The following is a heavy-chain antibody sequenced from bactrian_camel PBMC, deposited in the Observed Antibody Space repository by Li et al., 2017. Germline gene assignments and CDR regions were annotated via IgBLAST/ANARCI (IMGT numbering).Heavy chain of an antibody. Sequence: VQLVESGGGSVQADGSLRLSCTFTIGTDNSYCLSWHRQPPGKGREGVTAIDSDGNTGYADSAKARFTISQDNSKTTVYLQMNSLKPEDTAFYYCARGLRESLRPDDIRSRGPGTQVTVS. V-gene: IGHV3S1*01. CDR1: IGTDNSYC. CDR3: ARGLRESLRPDDIRS. J-gene: IGHJ6*01. CDR2: IDSDGNT. D-gene: IGHD1*01.